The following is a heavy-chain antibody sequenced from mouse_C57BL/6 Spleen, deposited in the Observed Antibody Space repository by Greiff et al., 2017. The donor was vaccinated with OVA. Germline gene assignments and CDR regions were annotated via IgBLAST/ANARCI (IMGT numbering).Heavy chain of an antibody. D-gene: IGHD1-1*01. CDR2: IWSGGST. Sequence: QVQLKQSGPGLVQPSQSLSITCTVSGFSLTSYGVHWVRQPPGKGLEWLGVIWSGGSTDYNAAFISRLSISKDNSKSQGFFKMNNLQADDTAIDYGAKEDYGSSSYWYFDVWGTGTTVTVSS. V-gene: IGHV2-4*01. CDR1: GFSLTSYG. CDR3: AKEDYGSSSYWYFDV. J-gene: IGHJ1*03.